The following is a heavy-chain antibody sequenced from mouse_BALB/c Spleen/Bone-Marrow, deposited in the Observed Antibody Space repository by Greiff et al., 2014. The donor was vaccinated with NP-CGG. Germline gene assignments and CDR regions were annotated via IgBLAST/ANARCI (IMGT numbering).Heavy chain of an antibody. Sequence: QVQLQQSGPGLVAPSQSLSITCTVSGFSLTSYGVHWVRQPPGKGLEWLGVIWAGGSTNYNSALMSRLSISKDTSKSQVFLKMNSLQTDDTAMYYCAREPSTMITTGFAYWGQGTLVTVSA. CDR2: IWAGGST. J-gene: IGHJ3*01. CDR1: GFSLTSYG. V-gene: IGHV2-9*02. D-gene: IGHD2-4*01. CDR3: AREPSTMITTGFAY.